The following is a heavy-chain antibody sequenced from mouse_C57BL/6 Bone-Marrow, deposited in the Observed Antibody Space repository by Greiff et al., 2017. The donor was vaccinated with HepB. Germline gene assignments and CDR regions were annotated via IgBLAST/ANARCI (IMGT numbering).Heavy chain of an antibody. J-gene: IGHJ2*01. CDR1: GYTFTSYG. D-gene: IGHD1-1*01. Sequence: QVQLKESGAELARPGASVKLSCKASGYTFTSYGISWVKQRTGQGLEWIGEIYPRSGNTYYNEKFKGKATLTADKSSSTAYMELRSLTSEDSAVYFCRGVVAKYYFDYWGQGTTLTVSS. CDR3: RGVVAKYYFDY. V-gene: IGHV1-81*01. CDR2: IYPRSGNT.